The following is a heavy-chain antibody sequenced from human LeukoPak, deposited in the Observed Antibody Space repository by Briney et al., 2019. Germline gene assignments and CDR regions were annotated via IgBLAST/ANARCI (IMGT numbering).Heavy chain of an antibody. CDR3: ARDPGTLRFDP. D-gene: IGHD1-1*01. Sequence: GGSLRLSCAASGFIFSPYAMSWVRQAPGKGLEWVAGIAGGDDRFYADSVKGRFTISRDNAKNTLYLQMNSLRAEDTAVYYCARDPGTLRFDPWGQGTLVTVSS. CDR2: IAGGDDR. V-gene: IGHV3-23*01. J-gene: IGHJ5*02. CDR1: GFIFSPYA.